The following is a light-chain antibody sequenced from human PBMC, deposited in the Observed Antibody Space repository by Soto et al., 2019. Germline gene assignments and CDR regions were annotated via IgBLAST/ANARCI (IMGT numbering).Light chain of an antibody. J-gene: IGKJ1*01. V-gene: IGKV4-1*01. CDR1: QSVLYSSNNKNY. CDR3: QQYYSTPQP. CDR2: WAS. Sequence: DIVMTQSPDSLAVSLGERATINCKSSQSVLYSSNNKNYLAWYQQKPGQPPKLLIYWASTRESGVPDRCSGSGSGTDFTLTISSLQAEDVAVYYCQQYYSTPQPFGQGTKVEIK.